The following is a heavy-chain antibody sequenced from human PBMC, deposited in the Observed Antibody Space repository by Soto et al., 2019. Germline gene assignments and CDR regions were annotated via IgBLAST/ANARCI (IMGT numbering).Heavy chain of an antibody. CDR2: IYYSGST. D-gene: IGHD6-13*01. Sequence: QLQLQESGPGLVKPSETLSLTCTVSGGSISSSSYYWGWIRQPPGKGLEWIGSIYYSGSTYYNPSLKSRVTISVDTSKNQFSLKLSSVTAADTAVYYCASQTLLLAAAVNFDYWGQGTLVTVSS. CDR3: ASQTLLLAAAVNFDY. CDR1: GGSISSSSYY. V-gene: IGHV4-39*01. J-gene: IGHJ4*02.